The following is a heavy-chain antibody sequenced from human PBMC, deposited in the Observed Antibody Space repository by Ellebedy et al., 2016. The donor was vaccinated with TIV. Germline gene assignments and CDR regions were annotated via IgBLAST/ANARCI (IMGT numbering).Heavy chain of an antibody. CDR3: ARAIHFDWLLPPAFDY. CDR2: IHDRGTT. Sequence: MPSETLSLTCTVSGDSITSSTYLWGWNRQPPGKGLEWIATIHDRGTTYYNPSLKSRVTISVDTSKNQFSLRLNSVTAADTAIYYCARAIHFDWLLPPAFDYWGRGALVTVSS. CDR1: GDSITSSTYL. V-gene: IGHV4-39*07. J-gene: IGHJ4*02. D-gene: IGHD3-9*01.